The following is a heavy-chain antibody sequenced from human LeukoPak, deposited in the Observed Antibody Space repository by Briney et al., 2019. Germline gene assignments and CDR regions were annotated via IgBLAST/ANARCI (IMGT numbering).Heavy chain of an antibody. CDR3: AREIRGDYAFDI. V-gene: IGHV4-38-2*02. D-gene: IGHD3-10*01. Sequence: PSETLSLTCTASGYSISSGYYWGWIRQPPGKGLEWIGSIYHSGSTYYNPSLKSRVTISVDTSKNQFSLKLSSVTAADTAVYYCAREIRGDYAFDIWGQGTMVTVSS. CDR1: GYSISSGYY. CDR2: IYHSGST. J-gene: IGHJ3*02.